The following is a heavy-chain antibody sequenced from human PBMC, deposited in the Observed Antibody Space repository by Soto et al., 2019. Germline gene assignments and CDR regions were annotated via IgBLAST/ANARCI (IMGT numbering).Heavy chain of an antibody. CDR2: IKQDGSEK. J-gene: IGHJ6*02. V-gene: IGHV3-7*03. D-gene: IGHD6-19*01. CDR3: ARDSVAVAGLDYYYYYGMDV. CDR1: GFTFSSYW. Sequence: GGSLRLSCAASGFTFSSYWMSWVRQAPGKWLEWVANIKQDGSEKYYVDSVKGRFTISRDNAKNSLYLQMNSLRAEDTAVYYCARDSVAVAGLDYYYYYGMDVWGQGXTVTVYS.